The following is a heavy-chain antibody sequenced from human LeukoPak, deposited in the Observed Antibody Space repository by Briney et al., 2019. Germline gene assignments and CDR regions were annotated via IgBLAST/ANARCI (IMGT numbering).Heavy chain of an antibody. V-gene: IGHV3-30*02. CDR3: AKASRIAVARYYYYYMDV. J-gene: IGHJ6*03. D-gene: IGHD6-19*01. Sequence: GSLRLSCAASGFTFSSYGMHWVRQAPGKGLEWVAFIRYDGSNKYYADSVKGRFTISRDNSKNTLYLQMDSLRAEDTAVYYCAKASRIAVARYYYYYMDVWGKGTTVTISS. CDR1: GFTFSSYG. CDR2: IRYDGSNK.